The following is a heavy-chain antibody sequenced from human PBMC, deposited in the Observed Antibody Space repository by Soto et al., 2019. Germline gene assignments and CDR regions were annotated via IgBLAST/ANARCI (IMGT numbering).Heavy chain of an antibody. J-gene: IGHJ3*02. V-gene: IGHV1-18*04. Sequence: ASVKVSCKASGYTFTSYGISWVRQAPGQGLEXMGWISAYNGNTNYAQKLQGRVTMTTDTSTSTAYMELRSLRSDDTAVYYCARERNDFWSGYPLDAFDIWGQGTMVTVSS. CDR3: ARERNDFWSGYPLDAFDI. D-gene: IGHD3-3*01. CDR1: GYTFTSYG. CDR2: ISAYNGNT.